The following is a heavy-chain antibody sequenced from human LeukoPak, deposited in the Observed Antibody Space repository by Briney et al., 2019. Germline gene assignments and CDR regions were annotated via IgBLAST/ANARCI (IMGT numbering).Heavy chain of an antibody. J-gene: IGHJ4*02. D-gene: IGHD2-8*01. CDR2: INHSGST. Sequence: PSETLSLTCAVYGGSFSGYYWSWIRQPPGKGLEWIGEINHSGSTNYNPSLKSRVIISVDTSKNQFSLHLNSVTPEDTAVYYCAREDTINGVTHFDYWGQGTLVTVSS. CDR1: GGSFSGYY. CDR3: AREDTINGVTHFDY. V-gene: IGHV4-34*01.